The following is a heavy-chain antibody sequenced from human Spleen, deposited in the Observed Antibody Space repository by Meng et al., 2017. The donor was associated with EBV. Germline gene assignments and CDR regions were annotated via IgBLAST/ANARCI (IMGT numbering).Heavy chain of an antibody. V-gene: IGHV1-69*01. D-gene: IGHD1-26*01. CDR1: GGTFSSHA. Sequence: QVQLVQSGAGVKKPGSSVKVSCKASGGTFSSHAISWVRQAPGQGLEWMGGIIPVFGTPKYAQKFQGRVSMTADESARTVYMELSSLRSDDTAVYFCARPPQYSGHFDYWGQGTLVTVSS. CDR2: IIPVFGTP. J-gene: IGHJ4*02. CDR3: ARPPQYSGHFDY.